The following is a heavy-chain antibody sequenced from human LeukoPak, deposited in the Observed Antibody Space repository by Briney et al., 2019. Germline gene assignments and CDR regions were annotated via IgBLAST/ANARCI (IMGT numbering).Heavy chain of an antibody. CDR3: AKEGYDFWSGYPTGP. CDR2: ISGSGGST. J-gene: IGHJ4*02. V-gene: IGHV3-23*01. D-gene: IGHD3-3*01. CDR1: GFTFSSYA. Sequence: GGSLRLSCAASGFTFSSYAMSWVRQAPGKGLEWVSGISGSGGSTYYADSVKGRCTISRDNSKNTLYLQMNSLRAEDTAVYYCAKEGYDFWSGYPTGPWGQGTLVTVSS.